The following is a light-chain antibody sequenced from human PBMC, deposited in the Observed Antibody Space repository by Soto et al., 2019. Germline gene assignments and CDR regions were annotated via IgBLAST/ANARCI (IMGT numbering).Light chain of an antibody. Sequence: IVLTKSPGTLSLSPGERATLSCRASQSVSSSYLAWYQQKHGQAPSLLIYGVSIRATGIPDRFSVSGSGTDFTLTIRRLEPEDFAVYYCQLDGSLPWCTFGQGTKLEIK. CDR1: QSVSSSY. J-gene: IGKJ2*02. V-gene: IGKV3-20*01. CDR3: QLDGSLPWCT. CDR2: GVS.